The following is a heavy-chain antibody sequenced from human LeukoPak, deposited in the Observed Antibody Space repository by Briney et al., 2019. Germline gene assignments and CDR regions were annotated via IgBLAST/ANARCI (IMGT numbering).Heavy chain of an antibody. CDR1: GGSISSSSYY. D-gene: IGHD3-9*01. V-gene: IGHV4-39*01. CDR3: AGLPVRYFDWLWEQKNNWFDP. Sequence: PSETLSLTCTVSGGSISSSSYYWGWIRQPPGKGLEWIGSIYYSGSTYYNPSLKSRVTISVDTSKNQFSLKLSSVTAADTAVYYCAGLPVRYFDWLWEQKNNWFDPWGQGTLVTVSS. CDR2: IYYSGST. J-gene: IGHJ5*02.